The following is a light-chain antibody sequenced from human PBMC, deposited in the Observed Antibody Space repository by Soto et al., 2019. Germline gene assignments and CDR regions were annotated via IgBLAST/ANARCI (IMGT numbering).Light chain of an antibody. CDR1: QSLFDHDDGNTY. V-gene: IGKV2-40*01. Sequence: DIVLTQSPLSLPVTPGEPASISCRSSQSLFDHDDGNTYLDWYLQRPGQSPQLLSYTLSYRAPGVPDRFSGSGSGTDFTLKISRLETEDVGVYYCMQRIEFPYTFGQGTKLQI. CDR3: MQRIEFPYT. CDR2: TLS. J-gene: IGKJ2*01.